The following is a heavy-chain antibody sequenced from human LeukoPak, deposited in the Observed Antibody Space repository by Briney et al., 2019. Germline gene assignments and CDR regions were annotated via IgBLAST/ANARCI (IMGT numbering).Heavy chain of an antibody. J-gene: IGHJ4*02. V-gene: IGHV1-3*01. Sequence: GASVKVSCKASGFTFSHHAVNWVRQAPGQRLEWMGWINAGNGKTKYSQKFQDRVTITRDTSASTTYMELNSLRSEDTAIYYCARGVWSSHNKEYFFDYWGQGTLVTVSS. CDR1: GFTFSHHA. CDR2: INAGNGKT. D-gene: IGHD6-19*01. CDR3: ARGVWSSHNKEYFFDY.